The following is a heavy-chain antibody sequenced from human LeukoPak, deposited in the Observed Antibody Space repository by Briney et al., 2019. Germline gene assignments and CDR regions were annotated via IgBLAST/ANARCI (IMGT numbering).Heavy chain of an antibody. V-gene: IGHV1-8*03. D-gene: IGHD5-18*01. CDR2: MNPNSGNT. CDR3: ARDRLAGYHYGTISTPFDY. Sequence: ASVKVSCKASGYIFNTYGISWVRQAPGQGLEWMGWMNPNSGNTGYAQRFQGRVTITRNTSISTAYMELRSLRSDDTAVYYCARDRLAGYHYGTISTPFDYWGQGTLVTVSS. J-gene: IGHJ4*02. CDR1: GYIFNTYG.